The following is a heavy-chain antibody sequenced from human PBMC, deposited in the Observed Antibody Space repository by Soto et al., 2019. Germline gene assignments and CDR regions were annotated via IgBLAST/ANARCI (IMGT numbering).Heavy chain of an antibody. CDR2: ISYDGSNK. D-gene: IGHD3-3*01. Sequence: GGSLRLSCAASGFTFSSYAMHWVRQAPGKGLEWVAVISYDGSNKYYADSVKGRFTISRDNSKNTLYLQMNSLRAEDTAVYYCAREAHYYDFWSGYSAFMGDYYYGMDVWGKGTTVTVS. J-gene: IGHJ6*04. V-gene: IGHV3-30-3*01. CDR1: GFTFSSYA. CDR3: AREAHYYDFWSGYSAFMGDYYYGMDV.